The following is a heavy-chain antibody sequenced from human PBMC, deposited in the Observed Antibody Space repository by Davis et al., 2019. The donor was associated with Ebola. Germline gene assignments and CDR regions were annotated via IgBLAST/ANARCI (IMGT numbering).Heavy chain of an antibody. D-gene: IGHD1-14*01. CDR3: ATVRYDLGQAY. Sequence: GESLKISCAASGFIFSNYAMSWVRQAPGKGLEWVSTITGSADLTHYADSVKGRFTVSRDNPKNTLYLQMYSLRAEDTAVYYCATVRYDLGQAYWGQGTLVTVSS. J-gene: IGHJ4*02. V-gene: IGHV3-23*01. CDR2: ITGSADLT. CDR1: GFIFSNYA.